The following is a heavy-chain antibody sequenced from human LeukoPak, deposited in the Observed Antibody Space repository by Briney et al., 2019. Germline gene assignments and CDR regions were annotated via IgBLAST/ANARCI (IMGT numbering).Heavy chain of an antibody. CDR2: ISAYNGNT. Sequence: GASVKVSCKASGYTFTSYGISWVRQAPGQGLEWMGWISAYNGNTNYAQKLQGRVTMTTDTSTSTAYMELRSLRSDDTAVYYCARGEGEYQLLFQRLFPPDYYYYGMDVWGQGTTVTVSS. CDR1: GYTFTSYG. V-gene: IGHV1-18*01. D-gene: IGHD2-2*01. J-gene: IGHJ6*02. CDR3: ARGEGEYQLLFQRLFPPDYYYYGMDV.